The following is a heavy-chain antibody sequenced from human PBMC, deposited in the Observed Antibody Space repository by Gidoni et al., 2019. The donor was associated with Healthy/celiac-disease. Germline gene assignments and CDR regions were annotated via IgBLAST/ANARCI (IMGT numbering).Heavy chain of an antibody. D-gene: IGHD1-26*01. CDR1: GCTFGDYA. CDR2: IRSKAYGGTT. J-gene: IGHJ4*02. Sequence: EVQLVESGGGWVQPGRSLRLSCTDSGCTFGDYAMSWVRQAPGKGLEWVGFIRSKAYGGTTEYAASVKGRFTISRDDSKSIAYLQMNSLKTEDTAVYYCTPLWELLQGYWGQGTLVTVSS. V-gene: IGHV3-49*04. CDR3: TPLWELLQGY.